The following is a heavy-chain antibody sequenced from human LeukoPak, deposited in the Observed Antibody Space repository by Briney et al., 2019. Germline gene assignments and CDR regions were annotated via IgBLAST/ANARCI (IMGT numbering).Heavy chain of an antibody. D-gene: IGHD3-22*01. CDR3: AKYWVIAYYYYYYGMDV. Sequence: GGSLRLSCAASGFTFSSYAMSWVRQAPGKGLERVSAISGSGGSTYYADSVKGRFTISRDNSKNTLYLQMNSLRAEDTAVYYCAKYWVIAYYYYYYGMDVWGQGTTVTVSS. CDR1: GFTFSSYA. J-gene: IGHJ6*02. V-gene: IGHV3-23*01. CDR2: ISGSGGST.